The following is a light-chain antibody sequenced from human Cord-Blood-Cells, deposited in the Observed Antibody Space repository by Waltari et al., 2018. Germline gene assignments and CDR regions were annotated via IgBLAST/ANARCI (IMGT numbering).Light chain of an antibody. CDR3: QQYNSYSPS. CDR2: KAS. V-gene: IGKV1-5*03. J-gene: IGKJ2*03. CDR1: QSTSSW. Sequence: DIQMTQSPSTLSASVGDRVTITCRASQSTSSWLALYQQKPGKAPKLLIYKASSLESGVPSRFSGSGSGTEFTLTISSLQPDDFATYYCQQYNSYSPSFGQGTKLEIK.